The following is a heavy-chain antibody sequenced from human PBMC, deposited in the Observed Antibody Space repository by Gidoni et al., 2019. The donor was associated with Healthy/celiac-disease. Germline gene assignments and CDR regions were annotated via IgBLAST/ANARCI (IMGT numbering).Heavy chain of an antibody. V-gene: IGHV1-46*01. CDR3: ARGMMATTFDY. CDR2: INPSGGST. J-gene: IGHJ4*02. D-gene: IGHD5-12*01. Sequence: QVQLVQSGAEVKKPGASVKVSCQASGYTFTSYYMHWVRHAPGQWLEWMGIINPSGGSTSYAQKFQGRVTMTRDTSTSTVYMELSSLRSEDTAVYYCARGMMATTFDYWGQGTLVTVSS. CDR1: GYTFTSYY.